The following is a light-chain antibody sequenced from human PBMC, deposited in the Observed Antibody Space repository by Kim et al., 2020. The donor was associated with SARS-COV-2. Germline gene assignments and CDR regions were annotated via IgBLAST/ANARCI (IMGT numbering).Light chain of an antibody. CDR1: SSNVGGYNY. Sequence: SITISCTGTSSNVGGYNYVSWYQQHPGKAPKLMIYDVSSRPSGVSNRFSGSKSGDTASLTISGLQAEDEADYYCSSYTSSSTPWVFGGGTQLTVL. J-gene: IGLJ3*02. CDR2: DVS. V-gene: IGLV2-14*03. CDR3: SSYTSSSTPWV.